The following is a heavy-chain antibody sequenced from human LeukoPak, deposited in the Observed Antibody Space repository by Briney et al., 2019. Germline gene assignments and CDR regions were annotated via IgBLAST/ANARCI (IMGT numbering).Heavy chain of an antibody. CDR3: AEDLGVAVAGTSFDH. V-gene: IGHV3-30*02. CDR2: IRYDGSNE. CDR1: GFTFSGYG. J-gene: IGHJ4*02. D-gene: IGHD6-19*01. Sequence: GGSLRLSCVASGFTFSGYGMHWVRQAPGKGLELVAFIRYDGSNEYYADSVKGRFTVSRDNSKNTVYLQMNSLRAEDTALYYCAEDLGVAVAGTSFDHWGQGTLVTVSS.